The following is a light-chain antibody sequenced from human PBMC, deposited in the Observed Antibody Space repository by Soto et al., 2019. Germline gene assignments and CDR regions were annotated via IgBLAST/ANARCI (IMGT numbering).Light chain of an antibody. CDR1: QSVSSN. CDR2: GAS. CDR3: QQYNNWPPYT. J-gene: IGKJ4*01. V-gene: IGKV3-15*01. Sequence: EIGLTQSPATLSVSLGARATLSCRASQSVSSNLAWYQQKPGQAPRLLIYGASTRATGIPARFSGSGSGTDFTLTISSLQSEDFAVYYCQQYNNWPPYTVGGGTKVDIK.